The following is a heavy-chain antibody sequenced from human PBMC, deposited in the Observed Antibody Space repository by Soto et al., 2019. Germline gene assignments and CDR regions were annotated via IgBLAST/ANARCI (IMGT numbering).Heavy chain of an antibody. CDR3: VQDWTGNSCPCMVV. V-gene: IGHV3-23*01. Sequence: EVQLLESGGGLVQPGGSLRLSCAASGFTFSSFAMTWVRQAPGEGLEWVSSISSSGETTYYSDSVKGRFTISRDISKNMVYLQMTRLRAEDTAVYFCVQDWTGNSCPCMVVWGQGTTVTVSS. D-gene: IGHD6-13*01. CDR1: GFTFSSFA. J-gene: IGHJ6*02. CDR2: ISSSGETT.